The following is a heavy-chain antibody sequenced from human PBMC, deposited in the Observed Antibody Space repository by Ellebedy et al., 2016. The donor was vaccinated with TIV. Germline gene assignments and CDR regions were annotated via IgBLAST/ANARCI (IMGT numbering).Heavy chain of an antibody. CDR3: ARDLGGKGDY. D-gene: IGHD3-16*01. CDR2: LSGVGDNR. CDR1: GFTFDDYA. Sequence: PGGSLRLSCAASGFTFDDYAMHWVRQAPGKGLEWIPLLSGVGDNRYYANSVKGRFTISRDNAKKSLYLQMKSLGANDTAVYDCARDLGGKGDYWGQGTLVTVSS. V-gene: IGHV3-43*02. J-gene: IGHJ4*02.